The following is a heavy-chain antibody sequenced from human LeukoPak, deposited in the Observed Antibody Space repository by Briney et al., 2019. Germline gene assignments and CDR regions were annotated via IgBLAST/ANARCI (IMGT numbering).Heavy chain of an antibody. CDR2: LKSRTDGGTT. Sequence: GGSLRLSCTASGFSFSNYWMSWVRQVPGKGLEWVGRLKSRTDGGTTDSAAPVKGRFTISRDDSKNTLYLQMNSLKTEDTAVYYCATGGPGDYSWYFDLWGRGTLVTVSS. V-gene: IGHV3-15*01. J-gene: IGHJ2*01. CDR1: GFSFSNYW. D-gene: IGHD2-21*01. CDR3: ATGGPGDYSWYFDL.